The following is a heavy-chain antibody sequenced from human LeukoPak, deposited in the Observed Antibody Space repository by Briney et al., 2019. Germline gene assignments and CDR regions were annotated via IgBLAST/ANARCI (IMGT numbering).Heavy chain of an antibody. CDR1: GYSISSSNW. D-gene: IGHD1-26*01. J-gene: IGHJ4*02. CDR2: IYYSGST. Sequence: SETLSLACAVSGYSISSSNWWGWIRQPPGKGLEWIGYIYYSGSTNYNPSLKSRVTMSVDTSKNQFSLKLSSVTALDTAVYYCAGNSGYVDYWGQGTLVTVSS. CDR3: AGNSGYVDY. V-gene: IGHV4-28*06.